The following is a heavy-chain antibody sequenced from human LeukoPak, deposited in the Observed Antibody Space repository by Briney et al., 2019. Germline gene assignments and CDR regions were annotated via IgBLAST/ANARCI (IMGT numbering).Heavy chain of an antibody. J-gene: IGHJ4*02. V-gene: IGHV4-59*08. CDR2: IYYNGGT. Sequence: SETLSLTCSVSGGSISPYLWSWLRQPPGEGLEWIGCIYYNGGTNSSPSLKSRVTMSVDSSKNQFSLRLRSVTAADTAVYYCARLGRYMAATGTPNFDYWGQGILVTVSS. CDR1: GGSISPYL. D-gene: IGHD1-26*01. CDR3: ARLGRYMAATGTPNFDY.